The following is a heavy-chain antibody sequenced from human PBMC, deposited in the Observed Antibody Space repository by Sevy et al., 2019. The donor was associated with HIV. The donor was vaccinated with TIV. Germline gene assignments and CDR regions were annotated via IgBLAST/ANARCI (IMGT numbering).Heavy chain of an antibody. CDR2: IYYNGHI. D-gene: IGHD1-26*01. CDR1: GGSITSLY. CDR3: AGENAWGRGYS. V-gene: IGHV4-59*08. J-gene: IGHJ4*02. Sequence: SETLSLTCTVSGGSITSLYWNWIRQPPGKGLEWMANIYYNGHINYNPSLKSGVTLSLDTSKNQCSLRLSSVTAADTAMYYCAGENAWGRGYSWGQGTLFTFSS.